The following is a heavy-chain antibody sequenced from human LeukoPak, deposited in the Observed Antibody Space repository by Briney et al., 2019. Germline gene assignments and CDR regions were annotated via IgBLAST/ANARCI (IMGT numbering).Heavy chain of an antibody. CDR1: GGSFSGYY. CDR3: ARGGGSY. J-gene: IGHJ4*02. CDR2: INHSGST. D-gene: IGHD2-15*01. V-gene: IGHV4-34*01. Sequence: SETLSLTCAVYGGSFSGYYWSWIRQPPGKGLEWIGEINHSGSTNYNPSLKSRVTISVDTSKNQFSLKLSFVTAADTAVYYCARGGGSYWGQGTLVTVSS.